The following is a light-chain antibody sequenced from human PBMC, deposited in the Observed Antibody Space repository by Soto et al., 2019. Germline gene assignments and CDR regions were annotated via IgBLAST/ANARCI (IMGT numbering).Light chain of an antibody. CDR3: QSYDSSPTGYV. J-gene: IGLJ1*01. Sequence: QSVLTHPPSVSWAPGQAVAIACTGSSSNIGAGYDVHWYQQLPGTAPKLLIYANKNRPAGVPDRFSASKSGTSASLAITGLQADDEADYHCQSYDSSPTGYVFGTGTKVTVL. CDR1: SSNIGAGYD. CDR2: ANK. V-gene: IGLV1-40*01.